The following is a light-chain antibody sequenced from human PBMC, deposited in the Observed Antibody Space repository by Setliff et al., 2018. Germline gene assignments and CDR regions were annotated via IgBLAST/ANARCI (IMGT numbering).Light chain of an antibody. J-gene: IGLJ1*01. CDR1: SSDVGGYNY. CDR2: DVS. V-gene: IGLV2-8*01. Sequence: QSVLTQPASVSGSPGQSITISCTGTSSDVGGYNYVSWYQQHPGKAPKLMIYDVSKRPSGVPDRFSGSKSGNTASLTVSGLQAEDEADYYCSSYAGSNNPEVFGTGTKGTVL. CDR3: SSYAGSNNPEV.